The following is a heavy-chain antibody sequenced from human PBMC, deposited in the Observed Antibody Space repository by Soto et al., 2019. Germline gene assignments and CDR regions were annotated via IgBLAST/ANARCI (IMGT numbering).Heavy chain of an antibody. CDR3: ARDQPGYSYGYGLGY. J-gene: IGHJ4*02. CDR1: GFTFSSYS. CDR2: ISSSSSYI. V-gene: IGHV3-21*01. D-gene: IGHD5-18*01. Sequence: QLVESGGGLVKPGGSLRLSCAASGFTFSSYSMNWVRQAPGKGLEWVSSISSSSSYIYYADSVKGRFTISRDNAKNSLYLQMNSRRAEDTAVYYCARDQPGYSYGYGLGYWGQGTLVSVSS.